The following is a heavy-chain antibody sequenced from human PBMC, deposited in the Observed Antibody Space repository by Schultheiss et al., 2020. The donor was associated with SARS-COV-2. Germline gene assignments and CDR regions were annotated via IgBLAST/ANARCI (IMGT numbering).Heavy chain of an antibody. CDR3: AREANDFWSGYYIRWGYYYGMDV. Sequence: GESLKISCAASGFTFSSYGMHWVRQAPGKGLEWVAVIWYDGSNKYYADSVKGRFTISRDNSKNTLYLQMNSLRAEDTAVYYCAREANDFWSGYYIRWGYYYGMDVWGQGTTVTVSS. D-gene: IGHD3-3*01. V-gene: IGHV3-33*01. CDR1: GFTFSSYG. CDR2: IWYDGSNK. J-gene: IGHJ6*02.